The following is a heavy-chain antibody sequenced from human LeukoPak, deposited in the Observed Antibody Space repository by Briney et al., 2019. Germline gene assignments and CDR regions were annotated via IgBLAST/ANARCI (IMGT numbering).Heavy chain of an antibody. D-gene: IGHD3-10*01. V-gene: IGHV1-2*04. CDR2: INPNSGGT. CDR1: GYTFTGYY. CDR3: ARGRSVREPRGMDV. J-gene: IGHJ6*02. Sequence: GASVKVSCKASGYTFTGYYMHWVRQAPGQGLEWMGWINPNSGGTNYAQKFQGWVTMTRDTSISTAYMELSRLRSDDTAVYYCARGRSVREPRGMDVWGQGTTVTVSS.